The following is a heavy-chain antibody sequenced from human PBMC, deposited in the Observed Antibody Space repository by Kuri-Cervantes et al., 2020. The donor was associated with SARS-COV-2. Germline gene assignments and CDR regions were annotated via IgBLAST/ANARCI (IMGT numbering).Heavy chain of an antibody. CDR1: GYTFTGYY. Sequence: ASVKVSCKASGYTFTGYYMHWVRQAPGQGLEWMGWINPNSGGTNYAQKFQGRVTMTRDTSISTAYMELSRLRSDDTAVYYCARDGARPFYYYYYYMDVWGKGTTVTVSS. V-gene: IGHV1-2*02. CDR3: ARDGARPFYYYYYYMDV. CDR2: INPNSGGT. D-gene: IGHD2/OR15-2a*01. J-gene: IGHJ6*03.